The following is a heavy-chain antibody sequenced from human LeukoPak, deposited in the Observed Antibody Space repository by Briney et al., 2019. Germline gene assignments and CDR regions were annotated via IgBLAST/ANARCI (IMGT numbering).Heavy chain of an antibody. D-gene: IGHD3-10*01. CDR3: ARETVDYGSGSYSLDY. CDR1: GGSISSSSYY. Sequence: SETLSLTCTVSGGSISSSSYYWGWIRQPPGKGLEWIGSIYYSGSTYYNPSLKSRVTISVDTSKNQFSLKLSSVTAADTAVYYCARETVDYGSGSYSLDYWGQGTLVTVSS. J-gene: IGHJ4*02. CDR2: IYYSGST. V-gene: IGHV4-39*07.